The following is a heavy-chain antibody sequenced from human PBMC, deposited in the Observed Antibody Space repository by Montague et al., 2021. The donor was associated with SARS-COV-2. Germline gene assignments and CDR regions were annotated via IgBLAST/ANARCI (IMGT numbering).Heavy chain of an antibody. D-gene: IGHD6-6*01. CDR2: IYHSGDT. CDR3: ARVVRVANRPDRFSYSLDV. J-gene: IGHJ6*02. Sequence: SETLSLTCAVTGTSFTSHYWTWLRQSPGGGLEWIGYIYHSGDTNYNPSLRSRVTISIDTSKHQSSLRLYSMTAADTAVYYCARVVRVANRPDRFSYSLDVWGRGTVVIVTS. CDR1: GTSFTSHY. V-gene: IGHV4-59*11.